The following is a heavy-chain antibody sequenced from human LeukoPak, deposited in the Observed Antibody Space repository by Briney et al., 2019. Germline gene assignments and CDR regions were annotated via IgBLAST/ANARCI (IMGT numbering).Heavy chain of an antibody. CDR3: ARGDFSDYGDYVDAFDI. Sequence: GGSLRLSCAASGFTFNNYWMSWVRQVPGKGLQWVANIKQDGSAKFYEDSVKGRFTISRDNTKNSLYLRMNSLRVEDTAVYYCARGDFSDYGDYVDAFDIWGQGTMVTVSS. D-gene: IGHD4-17*01. V-gene: IGHV3-7*01. CDR2: IKQDGSAK. CDR1: GFTFNNYW. J-gene: IGHJ3*02.